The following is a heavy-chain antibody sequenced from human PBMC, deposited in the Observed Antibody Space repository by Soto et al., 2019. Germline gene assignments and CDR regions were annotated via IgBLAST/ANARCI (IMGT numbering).Heavy chain of an antibody. Sequence: GGSLRLSCVASGFTFSGFTMNWVRQAPGKGLEWVSDISPSSSTTYYADSVKGRFTISRDNAKNSLSLQMNSLRAEDTAVYYCARVRGYYTSGTYFDYWGQGGLVTVSS. CDR3: ARVRGYYTSGTYFDY. CDR1: GFTFSGFT. V-gene: IGHV3-48*01. CDR2: ISPSSSTT. J-gene: IGHJ4*02. D-gene: IGHD3-3*01.